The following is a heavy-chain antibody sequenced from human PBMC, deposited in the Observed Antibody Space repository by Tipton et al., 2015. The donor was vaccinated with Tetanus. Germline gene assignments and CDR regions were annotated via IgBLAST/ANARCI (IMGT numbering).Heavy chain of an antibody. CDR2: VSSDGSKK. CDR3: AKDLAAYCGGDCFSFDY. Sequence: SLRLSCAATGFTFNIFGMSWVRQAPGKGLEWVAFVSSDGSKKYYADSVKGRITISRDNSKNTVSLQMNRLRPEDTAVYYCAKDLAAYCGGDCFSFDYWGQGTLVTVSS. D-gene: IGHD2-21*02. J-gene: IGHJ4*02. V-gene: IGHV3-30*18. CDR1: GFTFNIFG.